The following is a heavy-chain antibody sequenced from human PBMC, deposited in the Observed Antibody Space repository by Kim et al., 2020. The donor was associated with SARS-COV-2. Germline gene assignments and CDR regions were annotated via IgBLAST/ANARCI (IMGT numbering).Heavy chain of an antibody. CDR2: SSGVNL. Sequence: SSGVNLYYANSWKGRFTISRDNAKNSLDLQMNSLRAEDTAVYYCASLLMGYWGQGTLVTVSS. CDR3: ASLLMGY. D-gene: IGHD3-10*01. V-gene: IGHV3-48*03. J-gene: IGHJ4*02.